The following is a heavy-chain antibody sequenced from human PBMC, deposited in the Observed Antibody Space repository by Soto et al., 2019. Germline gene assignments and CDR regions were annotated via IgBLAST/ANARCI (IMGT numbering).Heavy chain of an antibody. CDR3: ARDLYYGSGSYFSDY. D-gene: IGHD3-10*01. J-gene: IGHJ4*02. CDR1: GFTFSSYA. V-gene: IGHV3-23*01. Sequence: GGSLRLSCAASGFTFSSYAMSWVRQAPGKGLEWVSAISGSGGSTYYADSVKGRFTISRDNSKNTLYLQMNSLRAEDTAVYYCARDLYYGSGSYFSDYWGQGTLVTVSS. CDR2: ISGSGGST.